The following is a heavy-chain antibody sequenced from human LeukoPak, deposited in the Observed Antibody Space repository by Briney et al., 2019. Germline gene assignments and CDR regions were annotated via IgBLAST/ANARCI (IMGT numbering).Heavy chain of an antibody. CDR3: ASWPGGWYGEDS. D-gene: IGHD6-19*01. V-gene: IGHV3-53*01. Sequence: GGSLRLSCEASGFTVSSNYMSWVRQAPGKGLEWVSVIYGGGSTYYADSVKGRFTISRDTSKNTLCLQMNSLRAEDTAVYYCASWPGGWYGEDSWGQGTLVTVSS. J-gene: IGHJ4*02. CDR1: GFTVSSNY. CDR2: IYGGGST.